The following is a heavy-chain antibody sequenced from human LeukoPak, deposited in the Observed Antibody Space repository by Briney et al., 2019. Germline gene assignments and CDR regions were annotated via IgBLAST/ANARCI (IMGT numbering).Heavy chain of an antibody. Sequence: SVKVSCKVSGGPFSGHGISWVRQAPGEGLEWMGGITAIYETTNYAERFQGRVTMTADESTSTFYMELSSLRSEDTAVYYCARGLHGSYYGYGMDFWGQGTTVTVSS. CDR3: ARGLHGSYYGYGMDF. V-gene: IGHV1-69*13. J-gene: IGHJ6*02. CDR2: ITAIYETT. CDR1: GGPFSGHG. D-gene: IGHD2-15*01.